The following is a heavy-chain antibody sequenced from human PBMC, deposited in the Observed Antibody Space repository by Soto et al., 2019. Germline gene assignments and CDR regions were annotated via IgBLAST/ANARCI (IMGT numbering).Heavy chain of an antibody. CDR2: IYPGDSDT. J-gene: IGHJ4*02. D-gene: IGHD1-26*01. Sequence: GESLKISCKGSGYRFTSYWIGWVRQMPGKGLEWMGIIYPGDSDTRYSPSFQGQVTISADKSISTAYLQWSSLKASDTAMYYCARLGIVGATFSLYYFDYWGQGTLVTVSS. CDR3: ARLGIVGATFSLYYFDY. V-gene: IGHV5-51*01. CDR1: GYRFTSYW.